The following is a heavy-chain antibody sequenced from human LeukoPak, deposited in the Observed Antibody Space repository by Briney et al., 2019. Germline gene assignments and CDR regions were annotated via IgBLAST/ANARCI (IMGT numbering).Heavy chain of an antibody. CDR2: IYYSGST. V-gene: IGHV4-39*01. CDR3: ARLPPPYSSSYDY. D-gene: IGHD6-6*01. Sequence: PSETLSLTCSVSGGSISSYYWGWIRQPPGKGLEWIGSIYYSGSTYYNPSLKSRVTISVDTSKNQFSLKLSSVTAADTAVYYCARLPPPYSSSYDYWGQGTLVTVSS. CDR1: GGSISSYY. J-gene: IGHJ4*02.